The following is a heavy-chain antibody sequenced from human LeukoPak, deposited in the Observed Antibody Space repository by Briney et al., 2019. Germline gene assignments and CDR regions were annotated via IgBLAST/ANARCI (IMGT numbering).Heavy chain of an antibody. J-gene: IGHJ4*02. V-gene: IGHV4-59*07. Sequence: SDTLSLTCTVSGASISSYYWSWIRQPPGKGLEWIGYIFHSGSTNYNPSLKSRVTISVDTSKNQPSLKLSSVTAADTAVYYCARGAPGGNDYGDYWGQGTLVTVSS. CDR3: ARGAPGGNDYGDY. CDR2: IFHSGST. CDR1: GASISSYY.